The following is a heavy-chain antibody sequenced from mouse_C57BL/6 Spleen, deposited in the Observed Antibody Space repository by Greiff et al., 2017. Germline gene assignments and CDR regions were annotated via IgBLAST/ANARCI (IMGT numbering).Heavy chain of an antibody. CDR2: INPNNGGT. J-gene: IGHJ2*01. CDR1: GYTFTDYY. D-gene: IGHD2-5*01. V-gene: IGHV1-26*01. CDR3: ARSHYYSNYFDY. Sequence: VQLQQSGPELVKPGASVKISCKASGYTFTDYYMNWVKQSPGKSLEWIGDINPNNGGTSYNQKFKGKATLTVDKSSSTAYMELRSLTSEDSAVYYCARSHYYSNYFDYWGQGTTLTVSS.